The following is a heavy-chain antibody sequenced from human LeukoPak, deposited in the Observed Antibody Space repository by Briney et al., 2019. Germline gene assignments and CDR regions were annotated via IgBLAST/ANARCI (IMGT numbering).Heavy chain of an antibody. CDR2: INAGNGNT. CDR1: GYTFTSYV. V-gene: IGHV1-3*01. Sequence: GASVKVSCKASGYTFTSYVMHWVRQAPGQRLEWMGWINAGNGNTKYSQKFQGRVTITRDTSASTAYMELSSLRSEDTAVYYCARSPTYYYDSSGYHDAFDIWGQGTMVTVSS. J-gene: IGHJ3*02. CDR3: ARSPTYYYDSSGYHDAFDI. D-gene: IGHD3-22*01.